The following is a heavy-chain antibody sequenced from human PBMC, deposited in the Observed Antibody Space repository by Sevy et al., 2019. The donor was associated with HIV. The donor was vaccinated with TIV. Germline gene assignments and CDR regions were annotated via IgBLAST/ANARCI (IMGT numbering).Heavy chain of an antibody. CDR2: INHSGST. V-gene: IGHV4-34*01. D-gene: IGHD5-18*01. CDR3: ARTDKMATAIDY. J-gene: IGHJ4*02. Sequence: SETLSLTCAVYGGSFSGYYWSWIRQPPGKGLEWIGEINHSGSTNYNPSLKSRVTISVDTSKNQFALKLSSVTAADTAVYYCARTDKMATAIDYWGQGTLVTVSS. CDR1: GGSFSGYY.